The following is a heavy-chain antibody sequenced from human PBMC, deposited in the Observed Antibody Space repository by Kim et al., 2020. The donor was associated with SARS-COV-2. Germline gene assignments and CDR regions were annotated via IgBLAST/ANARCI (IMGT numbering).Heavy chain of an antibody. CDR1: GFTFSSYG. CDR2: ISYDGSNK. CDR3: AKGYYYGSGSYLRQYYY. Sequence: GGSLRLSCAASGFTFSSYGMHWVRQAPGKGLEWVAVISYDGSNKYYADSVKGRFTISRDNSKNTLYLQMNSLRAEDTAVYYCAKGYYYGSGSYLRQYYY. D-gene: IGHD3-10*01. J-gene: IGHJ6*01. V-gene: IGHV3-30*18.